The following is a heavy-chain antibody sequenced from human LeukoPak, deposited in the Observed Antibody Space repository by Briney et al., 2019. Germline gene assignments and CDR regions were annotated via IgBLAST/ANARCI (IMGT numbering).Heavy chain of an antibody. Sequence: GGSLTLSCAASGFTFSSYDMHWVRQATGKGLEWVSAIGTAGDTYCPGSVKGRFTIPRENAKNSLCLQMNSLRAGDTAVYYCARGARSYWYFELWGRGTLVTVSS. CDR3: ARGARSYWYFEL. CDR2: IGTAGDT. V-gene: IGHV3-13*01. J-gene: IGHJ2*01. CDR1: GFTFSSYD.